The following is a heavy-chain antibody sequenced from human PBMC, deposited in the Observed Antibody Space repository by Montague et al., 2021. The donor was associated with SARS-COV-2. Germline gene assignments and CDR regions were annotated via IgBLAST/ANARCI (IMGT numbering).Heavy chain of an antibody. J-gene: IGHJ3*02. CDR2: IYYSGST. CDR3: ARLPTSYYYDSKAAPATPDAFDI. V-gene: IGHV4-39*01. CDR1: GGSISSSSYY. D-gene: IGHD3-22*01. Sequence: SETRSLTCTVSGGSISSSSYYWGWVRQPPGKELEWIGSIYYSGSTYYNPSLKSRVTISVDTSKNQFSLKLSSVTAADTAVYYCARLPTSYYYDSKAAPATPDAFDIWGQGTMVTVSS.